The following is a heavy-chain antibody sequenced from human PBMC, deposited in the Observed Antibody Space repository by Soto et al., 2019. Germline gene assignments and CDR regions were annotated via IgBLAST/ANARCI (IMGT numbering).Heavy chain of an antibody. V-gene: IGHV3-64D*06. Sequence: HPGGSLRLSCSASGFTFSSYAMHWVRQAPGKGLEYVSAISSNGGSTYYADSVKGRFTISRDNSKNTLYLQMSSLRAEDTAVYYCVKVSLGYSYGYDYYYGMDVWGQGTTVTVSS. D-gene: IGHD5-18*01. J-gene: IGHJ6*02. CDR2: ISSNGGST. CDR1: GFTFSSYA. CDR3: VKVSLGYSYGYDYYYGMDV.